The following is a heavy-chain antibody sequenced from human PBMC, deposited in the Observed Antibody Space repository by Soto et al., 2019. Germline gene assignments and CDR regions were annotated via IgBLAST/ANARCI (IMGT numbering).Heavy chain of an antibody. CDR3: AREFCTSTWNKVTYLDL. Sequence: QVQLVQSEAEVRKPGSSVKVSCKVSGGSFTTYPISWVRQPPGQGLEWMGASVPIFGTPNYALKFQDRVTIAADRSTTTSYMEVRGLKAEDTAVEYCAREFCTSTWNKVTYLDLWGRGTLVAVSS. V-gene: IGHV1-69*06. D-gene: IGHD1-1*01. J-gene: IGHJ2*01. CDR1: GGSFTTYP. CDR2: SVPIFGTP.